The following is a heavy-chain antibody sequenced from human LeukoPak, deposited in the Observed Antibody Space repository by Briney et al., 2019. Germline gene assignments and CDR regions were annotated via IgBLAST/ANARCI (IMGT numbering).Heavy chain of an antibody. D-gene: IGHD1-7*01. CDR1: GFTFSTYE. CDR2: ISRSGTTI. V-gene: IGHV3-48*03. CDR3: AGGSDIRTTPPDY. J-gene: IGHJ4*02. Sequence: PGGSLRLSCAASGFTFSTYEMNWVRQAPGKGVEWVSYISRSGTTIYYADSVKGRFTISRDNAKNSLYLQMNSLRVEDTAVYYCAGGSDIRTTPPDYWGQGTLVTVSS.